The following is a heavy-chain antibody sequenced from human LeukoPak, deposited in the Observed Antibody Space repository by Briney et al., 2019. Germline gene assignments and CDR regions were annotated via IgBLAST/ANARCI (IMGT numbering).Heavy chain of an antibody. CDR1: GYTFTSYD. J-gene: IGHJ5*02. V-gene: IGHV1-8*03. Sequence: AAVKVSCKASGYTFTSYDINWVRQATGQGLEWMVWMNPNSGNTGYSQKFQGRVTITRNTSISTAYMELSSLRSEDTAVYYCARVRSSSRTQHRNWFDPLGPGNPGHRLL. CDR3: ARVRSSSRTQHRNWFDP. CDR2: MNPNSGNT. D-gene: IGHD6-13*01.